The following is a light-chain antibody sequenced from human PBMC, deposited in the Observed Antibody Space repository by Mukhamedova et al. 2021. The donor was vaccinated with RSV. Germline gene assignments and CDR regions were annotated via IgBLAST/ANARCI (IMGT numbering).Light chain of an antibody. Sequence: QKPGQAARLLIYDAVTRATGIPARFSGSGSGTEFTLTISSMQSEDFAVYYCQQYCNWLTFGPGTKVDI. J-gene: IGKJ3*01. V-gene: IGKV3-15*01. CDR3: QQYCNWLT. CDR2: DAV.